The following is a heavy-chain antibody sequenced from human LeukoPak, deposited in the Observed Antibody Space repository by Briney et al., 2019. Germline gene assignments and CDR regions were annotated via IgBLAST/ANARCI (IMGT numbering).Heavy chain of an antibody. CDR2: ISAYNGNT. Sequence: ASVKVSCKASGSAFTNYGITWVRQAPGQGLEWMGWISAYNGNTNYAQKLQGRVTMTTDTSTTTASMELRSLRPDDTAIYYCARQVDTTMALPDYWGQGTLVTVSS. J-gene: IGHJ4*02. CDR3: ARQVDTTMALPDY. V-gene: IGHV1-18*01. D-gene: IGHD5-18*01. CDR1: GSAFTNYG.